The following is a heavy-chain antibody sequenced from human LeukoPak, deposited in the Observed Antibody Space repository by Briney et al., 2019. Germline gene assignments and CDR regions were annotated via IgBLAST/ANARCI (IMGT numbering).Heavy chain of an antibody. Sequence: SETLSLTCAVYGGSFSGYYWSWIRQPPGKGLEWIGEINHSGSTNYNPSLKSRVTISVDTSKNQFSLKLSSVTAADTAVYYCARGDSSIVVVTSRDAIDIWGQGTMVTVSS. V-gene: IGHV4-34*01. CDR2: INHSGST. D-gene: IGHD3-22*01. CDR1: GGSFSGYY. J-gene: IGHJ3*02. CDR3: ARGDSSIVVVTSRDAIDI.